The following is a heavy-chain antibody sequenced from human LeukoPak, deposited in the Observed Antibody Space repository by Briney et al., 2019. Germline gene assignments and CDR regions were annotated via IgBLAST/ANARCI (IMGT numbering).Heavy chain of an antibody. D-gene: IGHD1-26*01. CDR1: GFTFNTYA. CDR3: ARDPGGSYFDY. V-gene: IGHV3-23*01. Sequence: GGSLRLSCAASGFTFNTYAMTWVRQAPGKGLEWVASIRSDGGVTYYADSVKGRFTVSRDNSKNTLYLQMNSLRAEDTAVYYCARDPGGSYFDYWGQGTLVTVSS. J-gene: IGHJ4*02. CDR2: IRSDGGVT.